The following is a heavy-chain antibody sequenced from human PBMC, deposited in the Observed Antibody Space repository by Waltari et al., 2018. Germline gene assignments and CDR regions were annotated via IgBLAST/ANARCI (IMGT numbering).Heavy chain of an antibody. CDR2: ISSKTDGGIT. J-gene: IGHJ4*02. CDR3: TRAVAAAGTGYSDY. V-gene: IGHV3-49*04. Sequence: EVQVVESGGGLVEPGRSLRLSCTASGFTFGDYALTWVRQAPGKGLEGIAFISSKTDGGITQYAASVKGRFVVSTDDSTTIAYLQMYSLRTEDTGMYYCTRAVAAAGTGYSDYWGQGALVTVSS. CDR1: GFTFGDYA. D-gene: IGHD6-13*01.